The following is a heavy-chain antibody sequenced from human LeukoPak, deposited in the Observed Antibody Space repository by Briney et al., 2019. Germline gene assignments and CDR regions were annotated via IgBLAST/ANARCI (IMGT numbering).Heavy chain of an antibody. Sequence: PSETLSLTCTVSGGSISSYYWSWIRQPPGKGLEWIGYIYYSGSTNYNPSLKSRVTISVDTSKNQFSLKLSSVTAADTAVYYCARDSSGWYPFDYWGQGTLVTVSS. CDR1: GGSISSYY. V-gene: IGHV4-59*12. CDR2: IYYSGST. CDR3: ARDSSGWYPFDY. D-gene: IGHD6-19*01. J-gene: IGHJ4*02.